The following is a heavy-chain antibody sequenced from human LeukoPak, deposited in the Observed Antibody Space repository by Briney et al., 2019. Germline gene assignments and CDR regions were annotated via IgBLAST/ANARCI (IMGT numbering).Heavy chain of an antibody. V-gene: IGHV1-69*13. CDR3: ARGGITMDRQIIIMNWFDP. CDR1: GGTFSSYA. J-gene: IGHJ5*02. Sequence: SVKVSCKASGGTFSSYAISWVRQAPGQGLEWMGGIIPIFGTANYAQKFQGRVTITADESANTIYLELSSLKSEDTAVYFCARGGITMDRQIIIMNWFDPWGQGTLVAVSS. D-gene: IGHD3-10*01. CDR2: IIPIFGTA.